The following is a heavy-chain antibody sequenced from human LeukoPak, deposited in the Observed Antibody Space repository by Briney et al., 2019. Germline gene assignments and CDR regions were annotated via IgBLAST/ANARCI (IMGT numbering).Heavy chain of an antibody. D-gene: IGHD3-3*01. CDR2: INHSGST. V-gene: IGHV4-34*01. CDR3: AKSGYSYYYGMDV. Sequence: PSETLSLTCAVYGGSFSGYYWSWIRQPPGKGLEWIGEINHSGSTNYNPSLKSRVTISVDTSKNQFSLKLSSVTAADTAVYYCAKSGYSYYYGMDVWGQGTTVTVSS. CDR1: GGSFSGYY. J-gene: IGHJ6*02.